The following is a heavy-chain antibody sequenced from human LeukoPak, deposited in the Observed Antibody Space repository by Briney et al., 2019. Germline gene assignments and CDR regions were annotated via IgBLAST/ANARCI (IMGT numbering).Heavy chain of an antibody. CDR1: GFTFSTYW. CDR2: INNDGGGT. D-gene: IGHD3-10*01. Sequence: GGSLRLSCAASGFTFSTYWMHWVRQAPGKGLVWVSRINNDGGGTSYPDSVKGRFTISRDNAKNTLYLQMNSLRAEDTAVYYCARVSSKTMVRAIITKKNYYYYYMDVWGKGTTVTISS. CDR3: ARVSSKTMVRAIITKKNYYYYYMDV. J-gene: IGHJ6*03. V-gene: IGHV3-74*01.